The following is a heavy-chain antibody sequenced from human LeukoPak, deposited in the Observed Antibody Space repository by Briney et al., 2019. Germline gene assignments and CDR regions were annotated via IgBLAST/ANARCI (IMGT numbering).Heavy chain of an antibody. D-gene: IGHD1-26*01. J-gene: IGHJ4*02. CDR2: ISAYNGNT. CDR3: ARSGSYGERTGIDY. V-gene: IGHV1-18*01. CDR1: GYTFTSYG. Sequence: ASVKVSCKASGYTFTSYGISWVRQAPGPGVEWMGWISAYNGNTTYAQKLQGRVTMTTDTSTSTAYMELRSLRSDDTAVYYCARSGSYGERTGIDYWGQGTLVTVSS.